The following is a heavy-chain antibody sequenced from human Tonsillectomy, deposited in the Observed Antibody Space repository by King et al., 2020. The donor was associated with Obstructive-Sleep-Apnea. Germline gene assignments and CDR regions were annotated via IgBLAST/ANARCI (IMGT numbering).Heavy chain of an antibody. CDR2: IYYSVIT. CDR1: GGSITNYY. Sequence: VQLQESGPGLVRPSETLSLTCTVPGGSITNYYWGWIRQPPGKGLEWIGYIYYSVITDYNPALRGRVTISVDTSKNQLSRRVTSVTAADTAEYFCARWNEGFDYWGQGTLVTVSS. V-gene: IGHV4-59*08. D-gene: IGHD1-1*01. CDR3: ARWNEGFDY. J-gene: IGHJ4*02.